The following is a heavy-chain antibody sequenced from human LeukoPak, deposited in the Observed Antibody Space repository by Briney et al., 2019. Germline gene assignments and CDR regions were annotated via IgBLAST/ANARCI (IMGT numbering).Heavy chain of an antibody. D-gene: IGHD3-3*01. CDR2: IYYSGST. CDR3: ARDFWSGSGWFDP. J-gene: IGHJ5*02. V-gene: IGHV4-59*01. CDR1: GGSISSYY. Sequence: PSETLSLTCTVSGGSISSYYGSWIRQPPGKGLEWIGYIYYSGSTNYNPSLKSRVTISVDTSKNQFSLKLSSVTAADTAVYYCARDFWSGSGWFDPWGQGTLVTVSS.